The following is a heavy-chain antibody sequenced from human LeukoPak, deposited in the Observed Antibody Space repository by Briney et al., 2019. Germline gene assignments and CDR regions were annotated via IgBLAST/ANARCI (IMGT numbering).Heavy chain of an antibody. D-gene: IGHD6-19*01. CDR3: ARGLGLKAFDI. V-gene: IGHV3-66*01. Sequence: GGSLRLSCAASGFTVSSNYRSWVRQAPGKGLEWVSVIYSGGSTYYADSVKGRFTISRDNSKNTLYLQMNSLRAEDTAVYYCARGLGLKAFDIWGQGTMVTVSS. J-gene: IGHJ3*02. CDR2: IYSGGST. CDR1: GFTVSSNY.